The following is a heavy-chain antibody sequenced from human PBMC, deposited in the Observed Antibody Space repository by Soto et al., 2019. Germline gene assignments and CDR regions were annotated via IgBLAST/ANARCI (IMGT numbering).Heavy chain of an antibody. V-gene: IGHV4-31*03. CDR2: IYYSGST. D-gene: IGHD3-22*01. CDR3: ARGLRTYTYDSSAWFDP. Sequence: SETLSLTCTVSGGSISSGGYYWSWIRQHPGKGLEWIGYIYYSGSTYYNPSLKSRVTISVDTSKNQFSLKLSSVTAADTAVYYCARGLRTYTYDSSAWFDPWGQGTLVTVS. CDR1: GGSISSGGYY. J-gene: IGHJ5*02.